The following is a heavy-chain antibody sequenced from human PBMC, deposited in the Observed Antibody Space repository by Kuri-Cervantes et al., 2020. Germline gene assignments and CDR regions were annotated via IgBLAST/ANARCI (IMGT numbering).Heavy chain of an antibody. CDR2: ISNSGSST. D-gene: IGHD4-17*01. V-gene: IGHV3-23*01. J-gene: IGHJ4*02. CDR3: AKAPYDYGDYFWGY. Sequence: GESLKISCTASGFTFNNYAMSWVRRAPGRGLEWVSAISNSGSSTYYADSVKGRFAISRDNSDNTLYLQMHSLSAEDAAVYYCAKAPYDYGDYFWGYWGQGTLVTVS. CDR1: GFTFNNYA.